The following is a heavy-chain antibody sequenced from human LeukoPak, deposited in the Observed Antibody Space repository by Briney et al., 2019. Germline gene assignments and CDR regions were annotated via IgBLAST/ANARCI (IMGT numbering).Heavy chain of an antibody. V-gene: IGHV3-23*01. CDR2: ISGSGGST. CDR3: AKKRLGDSSGYYPAEYFQH. D-gene: IGHD3-22*01. J-gene: IGHJ1*01. Sequence: GGSLRLSCAASGFTFSSYAMSWVRQAPGKGLEWVSAISGSGGSTYYADSVKGRFTISRDNSKITLYLQMNSLRAEDTAVYYCAKKRLGDSSGYYPAEYFQHWGQGTLVTVSS. CDR1: GFTFSSYA.